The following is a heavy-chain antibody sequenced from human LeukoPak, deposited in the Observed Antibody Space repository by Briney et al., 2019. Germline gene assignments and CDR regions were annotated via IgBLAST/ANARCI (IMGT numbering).Heavy chain of an antibody. CDR3: ARETNSYGSID. J-gene: IGHJ4*02. Sequence: GASVKVSCKASGYTFTSYGISWVRQAPGQGLEWMGWISAYNGNTNYAQKLQGRVTITADKSASTAYMELSSLRSEDTAVYYCARETNSYGSIDWGQGTLVTVSS. V-gene: IGHV1-18*01. CDR2: ISAYNGNT. D-gene: IGHD5-18*01. CDR1: GYTFTSYG.